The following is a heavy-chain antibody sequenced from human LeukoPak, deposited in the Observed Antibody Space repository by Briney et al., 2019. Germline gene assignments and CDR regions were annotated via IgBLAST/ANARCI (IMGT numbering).Heavy chain of an antibody. CDR1: GYTFIDFS. CDR2: ISVRSNYR. J-gene: IGHJ4*02. D-gene: IGHD3-22*01. CDR3: VRLRRNNDRSGYYYYYDY. Sequence: GGSLTLSCAASGYTFIDFSVNWVRQAPGKGLEWVASISVRSNYRYYADSVRGRFTISRDDARDSLFLQMNSLRAEDTAVYFCVRLRRNNDRSGYYYYYDYWGQGTLVTVSS. V-gene: IGHV3-21*01.